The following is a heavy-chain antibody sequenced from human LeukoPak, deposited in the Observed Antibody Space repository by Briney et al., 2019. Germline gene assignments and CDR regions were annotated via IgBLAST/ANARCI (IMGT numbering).Heavy chain of an antibody. CDR3: ARNTYDILTGHTKAYYYSMDV. CDR2: MNPNSGNT. CDR1: GYTFTSYD. V-gene: IGHV1-8*01. Sequence: GASVKVSCKASGYTFTSYDINWVRQATGQGLEWMGWMNPNSGNTGYAQKFQGRVTMTRNTSISTAYMELSSLRSEDTAVYYCARNTYDILTGHTKAYYYSMDVWGQGTTVTVSS. J-gene: IGHJ6*02. D-gene: IGHD3-9*01.